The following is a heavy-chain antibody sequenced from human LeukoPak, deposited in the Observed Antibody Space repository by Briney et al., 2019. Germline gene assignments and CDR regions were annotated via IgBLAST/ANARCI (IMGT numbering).Heavy chain of an antibody. V-gene: IGHV1-18*01. D-gene: IGHD6-13*01. CDR3: ARGYSSSWYRHGDY. Sequence: GASVKVSCKASGYTFTSYGICWVRQAPGQGLEWVGWISAYNSKTNYAQKLQGRVTMTTDTSTSTAYMELRSLRSDDTAVYYCARGYSSSWYRHGDYWGQGTLVTVSS. CDR1: GYTFTSYG. J-gene: IGHJ4*02. CDR2: ISAYNSKT.